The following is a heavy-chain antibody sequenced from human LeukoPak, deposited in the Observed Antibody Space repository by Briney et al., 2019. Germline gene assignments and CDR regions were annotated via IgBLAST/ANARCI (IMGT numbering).Heavy chain of an antibody. V-gene: IGHV3-48*01. J-gene: IGHJ4*02. CDR1: GFTFSNYA. CDR2: ISWSSLTT. CDR3: ATDVGAD. Sequence: GGSLRLSCAASGFTFSNYALSWVRQAPGRGLEWVSLISWSSLTTEYADSVKGRFTVSRDNSKNSLYLQMNSLRAEDTAVYYCATDVGADWGQGTLVTVSS.